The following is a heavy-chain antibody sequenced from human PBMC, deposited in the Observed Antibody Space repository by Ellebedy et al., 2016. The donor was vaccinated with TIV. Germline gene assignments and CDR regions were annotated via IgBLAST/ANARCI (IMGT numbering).Heavy chain of an antibody. J-gene: IGHJ4*02. CDR2: ISYDGSKK. D-gene: IGHD2-21*01. CDR3: AKDLWGHEPGYFDY. Sequence: GESLKISCGAFGFTFRSYGMHWVRQAPGKGLEWVAVISYDGSKKHYADSVKGRFTISRDNSKNTFYLQMNSLRAEDTAVYYCAKDLWGHEPGYFDYWGQGTLVTVSA. CDR1: GFTFRSYG. V-gene: IGHV3-30*18.